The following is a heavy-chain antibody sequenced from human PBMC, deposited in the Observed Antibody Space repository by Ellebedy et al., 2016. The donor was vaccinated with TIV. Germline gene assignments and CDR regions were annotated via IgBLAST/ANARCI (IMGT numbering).Heavy chain of an antibody. J-gene: IGHJ4*02. CDR2: FDPEDGET. CDR3: ARGGSYFDY. Sequence: ASVKVSXXASGGTFSSYAISWVRQAPGQGLEWMGGFDPEDGETIYAQKFQGRVTMTEDTSTDTAYMELRSLRSDDTAVYYCARGGSYFDYWGQGTLVTVSS. V-gene: IGHV1-24*01. CDR1: GGTFSSYA. D-gene: IGHD1-26*01.